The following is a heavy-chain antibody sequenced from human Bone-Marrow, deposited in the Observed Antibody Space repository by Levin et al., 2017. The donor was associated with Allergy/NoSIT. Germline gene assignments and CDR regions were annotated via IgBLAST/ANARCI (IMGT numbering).Heavy chain of an antibody. Sequence: SCTVSGGSISSYYWSWIRQPPGKGLEWIGYIYYSGSTNYNPSLKSRVTISVDTSKNQFSLKLSSVTAADTAVYYCARVGDVVVVAATPYYFDYWGQGTLVTVSS. CDR1: GGSISSYY. J-gene: IGHJ4*02. CDR2: IYYSGST. CDR3: ARVGDVVVVAATPYYFDY. V-gene: IGHV4-59*01. D-gene: IGHD2-15*01.